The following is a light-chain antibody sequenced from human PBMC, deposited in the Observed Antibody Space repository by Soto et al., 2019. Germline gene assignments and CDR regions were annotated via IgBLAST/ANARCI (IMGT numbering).Light chain of an antibody. CDR1: SSNIGGNT. Sequence: QSVLTQPPSASGTPGQRVTISCSGSSSNIGGNTVNWYQQLPGTAPKLLIYSNNQRPSAVPDRFSGSKSGTSASLAISGLQSEDEADYYCAAWDDSLNGGVFGGGTKVTVL. J-gene: IGLJ3*02. CDR2: SNN. CDR3: AAWDDSLNGGV. V-gene: IGLV1-44*01.